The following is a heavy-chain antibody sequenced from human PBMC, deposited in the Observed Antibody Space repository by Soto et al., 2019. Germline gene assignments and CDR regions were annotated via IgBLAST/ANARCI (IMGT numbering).Heavy chain of an antibody. D-gene: IGHD3-3*01. CDR2: ISGSGGST. J-gene: IGHJ1*01. V-gene: IGHV3-23*01. CDR1: GFTFSSYA. Sequence: PGWSRRLSCAASGFTFSSYAMSWVRQAPGKGLEWVSAISGSGGSTYYADSVKGRFTISRDNSKNTLYLQMNSLRAEDTAVYYCAKDQGRITIFGVVIRPAEYFQHWGKGTLVT. CDR3: AKDQGRITIFGVVIRPAEYFQH.